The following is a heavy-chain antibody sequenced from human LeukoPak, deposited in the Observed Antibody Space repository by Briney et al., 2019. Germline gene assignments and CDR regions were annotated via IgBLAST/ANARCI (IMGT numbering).Heavy chain of an antibody. V-gene: IGHV4-4*07. Sequence: SETLSLTCNVSGGSISSYYWSWIRQPAGKGLEWIGRIYTTGSTNYNSSLKSRVTMSVDTSKNQFSLRLTSVTAADTAVYYCARVLWFGDLSDAFDIWGQGTMVTVSS. CDR2: IYTTGST. D-gene: IGHD3-10*01. CDR3: ARVLWFGDLSDAFDI. J-gene: IGHJ3*02. CDR1: GGSISSYY.